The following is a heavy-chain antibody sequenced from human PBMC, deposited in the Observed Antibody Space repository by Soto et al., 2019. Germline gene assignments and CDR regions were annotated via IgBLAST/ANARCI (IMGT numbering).Heavy chain of an antibody. V-gene: IGHV3-48*01. Sequence: GGSLRLSCAASGFTFSSYSMNWVRQAPGKGLEWVSYISSSSSTIYYADSVKGRFTISRDNAKNSLYLQMNSLRAEDTAVYYCAREPNSVVVAADAFDIWGQGTMVTVSS. J-gene: IGHJ3*02. D-gene: IGHD2-15*01. CDR3: AREPNSVVVAADAFDI. CDR1: GFTFSSYS. CDR2: ISSSSSTI.